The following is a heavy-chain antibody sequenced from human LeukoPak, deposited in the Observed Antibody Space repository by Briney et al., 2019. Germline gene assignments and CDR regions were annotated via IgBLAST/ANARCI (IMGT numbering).Heavy chain of an antibody. J-gene: IGHJ4*02. D-gene: IGHD3-3*01. CDR1: GFTFSSYG. V-gene: IGHV3-33*01. CDR2: IWYDGSNK. CDR3: ARALLPNYDFWSGLDY. Sequence: PGGSLRLSCAASGFTFSSYGMHWVRQAPGKGLEWVAVIWYDGSNKYYADSVKGRFTISRDNSKNTLYLQMNSLRAEDTAVYYCARALLPNYDFWSGLDYWGQGTLVTVSS.